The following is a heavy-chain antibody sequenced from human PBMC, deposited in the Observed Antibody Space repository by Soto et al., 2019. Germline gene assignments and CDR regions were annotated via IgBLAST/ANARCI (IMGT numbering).Heavy chain of an antibody. CDR1: GFTFSSYS. Sequence: GGSLRLSCAASGFTFSSYSMNWVRQAPGKGLEWVSSISSSSSYIYYADSVKGRFTISRDNAKNSLYLQMNSLRAEDTAVYYCARDTPITIFGVVTFYYYGMDVWGQGTTVTVSS. CDR2: ISSSSSYI. D-gene: IGHD3-3*01. V-gene: IGHV3-21*01. CDR3: ARDTPITIFGVVTFYYYGMDV. J-gene: IGHJ6*02.